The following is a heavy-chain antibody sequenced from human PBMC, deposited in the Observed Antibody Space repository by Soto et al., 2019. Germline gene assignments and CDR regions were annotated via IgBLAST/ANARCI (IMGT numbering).Heavy chain of an antibody. Sequence: PGGSLRLPCAAFGFTFSSYWMIWIRQAPGKGLEWVANIKQDGSEKYYVDSVKGRFTISRDNAKNSLYLQMNSLRAEDTAVYYCAREVNYYDSSGYYSHHAFDIWGQGTMVTVSS. J-gene: IGHJ3*02. V-gene: IGHV3-7*04. CDR3: AREVNYYDSSGYYSHHAFDI. CDR2: IKQDGSEK. D-gene: IGHD3-22*01. CDR1: GFTFSSYW.